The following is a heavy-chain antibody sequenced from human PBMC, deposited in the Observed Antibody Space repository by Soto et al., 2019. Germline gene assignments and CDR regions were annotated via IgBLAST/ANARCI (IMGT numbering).Heavy chain of an antibody. J-gene: IGHJ6*02. CDR1: GSTFSSSA. CDR3: ARGILWFGVLVGMDV. D-gene: IGHD3-10*01. V-gene: IGHV1-69*13. Sequence: GASVKASCNASGSTFSSSAISWVRQAPGEGLEWMGGIIPIFGTANYAQKFQGRVTITADESTSTAYMELSSLRSEDTAVYYCARGILWFGVLVGMDVWGQGTTVTVSS. CDR2: IIPIFGTA.